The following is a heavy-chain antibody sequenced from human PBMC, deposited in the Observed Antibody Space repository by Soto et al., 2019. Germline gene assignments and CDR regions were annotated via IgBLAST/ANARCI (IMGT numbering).Heavy chain of an antibody. D-gene: IGHD3-22*01. CDR1: GFTFSSYA. V-gene: IGHV3-23*01. CDR2: ISGSGGST. J-gene: IGHJ3*02. CDR3: AKGPPGIVVVINDAFDI. Sequence: GGSLRLSCAASGFTFSSYAMSWVRQAPGKGLEWVSAISGSGGSTYYADSVKGRFTISRDNSKNTLYLQMNSLRAEDTAVYYCAKGPPGIVVVINDAFDIWGQGTMVTVSS.